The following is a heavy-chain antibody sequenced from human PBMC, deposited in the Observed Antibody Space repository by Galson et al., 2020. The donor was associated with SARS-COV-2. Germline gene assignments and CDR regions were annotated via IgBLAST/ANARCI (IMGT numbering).Heavy chain of an antibody. V-gene: IGHV3-48*04. D-gene: IGHD1-1*01. Sequence: GESPKIPCAASGFSYSTYSMNWVRQAPGKGLEWVSYISSSSSNIYYADSVKGRFTISRDNAKNSLYLQMNSLRVEDTAVYYCARDRGAYGDNWYLPGSWGQGTLVTVSS. CDR3: ARDRGAYGDNWYLPGS. CDR1: GFSYSTYS. CDR2: ISSSSSNI. J-gene: IGHJ5*02.